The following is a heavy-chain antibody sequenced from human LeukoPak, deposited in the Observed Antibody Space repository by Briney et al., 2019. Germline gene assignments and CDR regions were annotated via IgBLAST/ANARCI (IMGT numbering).Heavy chain of an antibody. CDR1: GWSLSSYY. D-gene: IGHD6-13*01. V-gene: IGHV4-59*08. Sequence: KPSGTLSLTFPGSGWSLSSYYWRWIRQPPGKGLEWVGDIYYSGSTNYNPSLKSRVTISVDTSKNQFSLKLNTVTAADTTVYYCARLTPSDSSSWYWYFGLWGRGTLVTVSS. CDR3: ARLTPSDSSSWYWYFGL. CDR2: IYYSGST. J-gene: IGHJ2*01.